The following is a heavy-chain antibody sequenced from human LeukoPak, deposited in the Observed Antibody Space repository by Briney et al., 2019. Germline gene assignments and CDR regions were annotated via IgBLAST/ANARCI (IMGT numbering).Heavy chain of an antibody. J-gene: IGHJ2*01. D-gene: IGHD2-2*03. Sequence: SETLSLTCTVSGGSISSSSYYWGWIRQPPGKGLEWIGSIYYSGSTYYNPSLKSRVTISVDTSKNQFSLKLSSVTAADTAVYYCARTPLGYCSSTSCLTYWYFDLWGRGTLVTVSS. V-gene: IGHV4-39*07. CDR1: GGSISSSSYY. CDR3: ARTPLGYCSSTSCLTYWYFDL. CDR2: IYYSGST.